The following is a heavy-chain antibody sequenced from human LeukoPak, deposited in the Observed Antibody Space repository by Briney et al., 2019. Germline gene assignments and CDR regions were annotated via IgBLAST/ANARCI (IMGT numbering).Heavy chain of an antibody. D-gene: IGHD2-2*01. CDR1: GSRFTSYW. Sequence: GESLKISCKCSGSRFTSYWIGWVRQMPRKGLEWRGIIYPGDSDTRYSPSFQGQVTLSPDKRPSTTYLPWSSLKASDTAMYYCARLLGYYRGTSCNGDWFDPWGQGTLVTVS. V-gene: IGHV5-51*01. J-gene: IGHJ5*02. CDR3: ARLLGYYRGTSCNGDWFDP. CDR2: IYPGDSDT.